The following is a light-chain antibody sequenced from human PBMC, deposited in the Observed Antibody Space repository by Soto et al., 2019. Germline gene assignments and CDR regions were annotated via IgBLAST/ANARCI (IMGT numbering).Light chain of an antibody. CDR2: EGS. CDR3: CSFAVGSTLV. Sequence: QSALTQPASVSGSPGQSITISCTGTSSDVGTYNLVSWHQHHPGKAPKLIIYEGSKRPSGVSNRFSGSKSGNTASLTISGLQAEDEAAYYCCSFAVGSTLVFGGGTKVTVL. V-gene: IGLV2-23*01. CDR1: SSDVGTYNL. J-gene: IGLJ2*01.